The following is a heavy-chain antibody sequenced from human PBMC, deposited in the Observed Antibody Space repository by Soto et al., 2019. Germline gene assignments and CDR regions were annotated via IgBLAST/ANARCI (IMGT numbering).Heavy chain of an antibody. V-gene: IGHV4-34*01. Sequence: SETLSRTCTVHAGSFSGYYWSPSPQPPGKGLEWVGEINHSGSTNYNPPLKSRVTISVDTSKNQFSLKLSSVTAAGTAVYYCARGNRITMVRGVIIKDKYCYYGMDVSGQGTTVT. CDR2: INHSGST. D-gene: IGHD3-10*01. J-gene: IGHJ6*02. CDR3: ARGNRITMVRGVIIKDKYCYYGMDV. CDR1: AGSFSGYY.